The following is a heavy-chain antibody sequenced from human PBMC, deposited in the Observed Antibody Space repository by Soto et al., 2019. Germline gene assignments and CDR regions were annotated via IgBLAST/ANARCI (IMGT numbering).Heavy chain of an antibody. V-gene: IGHV1-18*01. J-gene: IGHJ3*02. D-gene: IGHD6-19*01. CDR1: GYTFTSYG. CDR3: ARDRGIAEAGHDAFDM. CDR2: ISAYNGNT. Sequence: ASVKVSCKASGYTFTSYGISWVRQAPGQGLEWMGWISAYNGNTNYAQKLQGRVTMTTDTSTSTAYMELRSLRSDDTAVYYCARDRGIAEAGHDAFDMWGQGTMVTVSS.